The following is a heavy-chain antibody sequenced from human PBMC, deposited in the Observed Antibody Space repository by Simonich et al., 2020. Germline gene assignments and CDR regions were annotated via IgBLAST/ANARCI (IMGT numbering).Heavy chain of an antibody. Sequence: QVQLQESGPGLVKPSETLSLTCTVSGGSINSYYWIWIRQPPGKGLEWIGYNYYSGSTNYNPSLKIRVTRSVDTSKNQFSLKLSSVTAADTAVYYCARGGLYFDYWGQGTLVTVSS. V-gene: IGHV4-59*01. CDR2: NYYSGST. CDR3: ARGGLYFDY. D-gene: IGHD2-15*01. CDR1: GGSINSYY. J-gene: IGHJ4*02.